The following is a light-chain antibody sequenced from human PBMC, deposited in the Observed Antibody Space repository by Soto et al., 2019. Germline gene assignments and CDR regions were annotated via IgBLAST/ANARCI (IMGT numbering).Light chain of an antibody. CDR1: QSVSTR. V-gene: IGKV3D-15*01. CDR3: QQYNNWPPEYT. Sequence: EIVMTQSPATLSVSPGERATLSCRASQSVSTRLAWYQQKPGQAPRLLIYGASIRATGIPARFSGSGSGTEVTLTISSLQSEDFAVYHCQQYNNWPPEYTFGQGTKLEIK. J-gene: IGKJ2*01. CDR2: GAS.